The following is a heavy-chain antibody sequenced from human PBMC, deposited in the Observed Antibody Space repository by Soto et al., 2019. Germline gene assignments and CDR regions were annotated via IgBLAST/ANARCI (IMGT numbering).Heavy chain of an antibody. CDR3: AKGHSAHDY. CDR1: GGSISGLY. J-gene: IGHJ4*02. D-gene: IGHD2-15*01. CDR2: MHYTGST. V-gene: IGHV4-59*01. Sequence: SETLSLTCTVSGGSISGLYWTWIRQSPVKGLERIVYMHYTGSTYYSPSLESRGTRSLDTSKSPLSLKLSSGTAADTASYYCAKGHSAHDYWGQGALVTVSS.